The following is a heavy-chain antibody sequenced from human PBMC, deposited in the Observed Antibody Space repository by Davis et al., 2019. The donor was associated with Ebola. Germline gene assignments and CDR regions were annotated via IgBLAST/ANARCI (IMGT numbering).Heavy chain of an antibody. CDR3: ASLRRTITGMDDGFDI. J-gene: IGHJ3*02. V-gene: IGHV5-51*01. CDR2: IYTGDSDT. CDR1: GNSFSDSW. D-gene: IGHD2-8*02. Sequence: GESLKISCRGSGNSFSDSWIAWVRQMPGKGLDWMGIIYTGDSDTRYSPSFRGQVTISADKSMKTAFLQWSSLKASDSGMYYCASLRRTITGMDDGFDIWGQGTMVTVSS.